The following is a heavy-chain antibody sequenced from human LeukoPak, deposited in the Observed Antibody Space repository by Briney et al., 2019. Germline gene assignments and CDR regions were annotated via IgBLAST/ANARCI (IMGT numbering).Heavy chain of an antibody. CDR2: ISAYNGNT. J-gene: IGHJ5*02. CDR3: ARDVVVVVAATVWFDP. CDR1: GGTFSSYA. Sequence: ASVKVSCKASGGTFSSYAISWVRQAPGQGLEWMGWISAYNGNTNYAQKFQGRVTMTTDKSTSTAYMELRSLRSDDTAVYYCARDVVVVVAATVWFDPWGQGTLVTVSS. V-gene: IGHV1-18*01. D-gene: IGHD2-15*01.